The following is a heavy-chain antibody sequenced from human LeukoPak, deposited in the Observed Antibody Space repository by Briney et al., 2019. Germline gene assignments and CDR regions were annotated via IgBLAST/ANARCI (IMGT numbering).Heavy chain of an antibody. CDR3: AKDRARSHGYYYDSSGYIFDY. CDR1: GFTFSSYG. Sequence: GGSLRLSCAASGFTFSSYGMSWVRQAPGKGLEWVSAISGSGGSTYYADPVKGRFTISRDNSKNTLYLQMNSLRAEDTAVYYCAKDRARSHGYYYDSSGYIFDYWGQGTLVTVSS. J-gene: IGHJ4*02. CDR2: ISGSGGST. D-gene: IGHD3-22*01. V-gene: IGHV3-23*01.